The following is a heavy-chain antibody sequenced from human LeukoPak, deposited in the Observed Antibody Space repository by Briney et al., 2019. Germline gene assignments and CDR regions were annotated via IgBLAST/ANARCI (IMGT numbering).Heavy chain of an antibody. D-gene: IGHD4-17*01. J-gene: IGHJ2*01. Sequence: PGGSLRLSCAASGFTVSTSYMSWVRQAPGKGLEWVSVIYSGGRTYYADSVKGRFTISRDNSKNTLYLQMNSLRAEDTAVYYCAKETDYGETRYWYFDLWGRGTLVTVSS. V-gene: IGHV3-53*01. CDR3: AKETDYGETRYWYFDL. CDR2: IYSGGRT. CDR1: GFTVSTSY.